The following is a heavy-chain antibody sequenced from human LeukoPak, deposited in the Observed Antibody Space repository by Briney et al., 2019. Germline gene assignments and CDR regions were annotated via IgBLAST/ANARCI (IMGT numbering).Heavy chain of an antibody. CDR2: ISFSSSTI. D-gene: IGHD6-6*01. V-gene: IGHV3-48*01. CDR1: GLTFGTNS. CDR3: AREAPRGTSSNPYYFDS. J-gene: IGHJ4*02. Sequence: PGGSLRLSCAAAGLTFGTNSMNWVRQAPGKGLEWVSYISFSSSTIYYADSVKGRFTISRDNGKNLLYLQMNSLRAEDTAVYYCAREAPRGTSSNPYYFDSWGQGTLVTVSS.